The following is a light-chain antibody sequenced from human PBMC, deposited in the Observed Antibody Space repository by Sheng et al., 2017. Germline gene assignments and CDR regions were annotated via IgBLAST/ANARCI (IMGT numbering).Light chain of an antibody. J-gene: IGKJ1*01. CDR1: QSVSSN. CDR2: GAS. Sequence: EIVMTQSPATLSVSPGERATLSCRASQSVSSNLAWYQQKPGQAPRLLIYGASTRATGIPARFSGSGSGTEFTLTISRLEPEDFAVYYCQQRSNWPRTFGRGTKVEIK. V-gene: IGKV3-15*01. CDR3: QQRSNWPRT.